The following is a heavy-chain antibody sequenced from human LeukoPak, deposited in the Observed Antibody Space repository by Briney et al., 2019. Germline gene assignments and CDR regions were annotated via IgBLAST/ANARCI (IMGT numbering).Heavy chain of an antibody. J-gene: IGHJ4*02. CDR3: ARVSFGYYYDSSGYRFDY. V-gene: IGHV4-39*07. CDR2: IYYSGST. Sequence: SETLSLTCTVSGGSISSSSYYWGWIRQPPGKGLEWIGSIYYSGSTYYNPSLKSRVTISVDTSKNQFSLKLSSVTAADTAVYYCARVSFGYYYDSSGYRFDYWGQGTLVTVSS. CDR1: GGSISSSSYY. D-gene: IGHD3-22*01.